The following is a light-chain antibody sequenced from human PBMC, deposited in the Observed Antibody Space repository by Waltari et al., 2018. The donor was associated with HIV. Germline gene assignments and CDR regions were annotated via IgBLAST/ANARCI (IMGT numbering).Light chain of an antibody. V-gene: IGKV3-20*01. CDR1: QNLRSTY. Sequence: ETVLTQSPGTLSLSPGQRATLSCRASQNLRSTYLAWYQHKSGQAPRLLIFGATSRATGIPDRFRGSGSGTDFTLTISRLEPEDCAVYYCHQYDRSPSTFGQGTRLEI. J-gene: IGKJ5*01. CDR3: HQYDRSPST. CDR2: GAT.